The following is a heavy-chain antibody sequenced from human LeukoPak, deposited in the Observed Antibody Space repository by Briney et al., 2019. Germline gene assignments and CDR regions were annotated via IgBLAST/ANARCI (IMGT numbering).Heavy chain of an antibody. J-gene: IGHJ6*03. Sequence: SETLSLTCAVSGGSISSSSYYWGWIRQPPGKGLEWIGSIYYSGSTYYNPSLKSRVTISVDTSKNQFSLKLGSVTAADTAVYYCARVYGSGSYYNGYYYYMDVWGKGTTVTISS. CDR2: IYYSGST. V-gene: IGHV4-39*01. CDR1: GGSISSSSYY. D-gene: IGHD3-10*01. CDR3: ARVYGSGSYYNGYYYYMDV.